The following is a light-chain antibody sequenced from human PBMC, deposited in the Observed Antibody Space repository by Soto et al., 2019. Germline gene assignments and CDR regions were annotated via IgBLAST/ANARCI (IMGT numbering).Light chain of an antibody. J-gene: IGKJ4*01. CDR3: QHYVTSPSRLT. CDR1: QSVSSSY. V-gene: IGKV3-20*01. CDR2: NAS. Sequence: EIVLTHSPGTLSLSPGERATLSCRASQSVSSSYFAWYQQKPGQAPRLFIYNASTRATGIPDRFSGGGSGTDFTFTISRLEPEDFAVYFCQHYVTSPSRLTFGGGTKVEIK.